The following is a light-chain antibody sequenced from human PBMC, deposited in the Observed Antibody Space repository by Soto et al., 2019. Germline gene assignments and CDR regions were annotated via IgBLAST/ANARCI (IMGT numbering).Light chain of an antibody. V-gene: IGKV1-27*01. CDR3: QRYDSAPWT. CDR2: SAS. J-gene: IGKJ1*01. CDR1: QGISNY. Sequence: DIQMTQSPSSLSASVGDKVTITCRASQGISNYLAWYQQKPGKVPPLLIYSASTLQSGVPSRFSGSGSGTAFTRTIRSLQPEDVATYYCQRYDSAPWTVGKGTKVEIK.